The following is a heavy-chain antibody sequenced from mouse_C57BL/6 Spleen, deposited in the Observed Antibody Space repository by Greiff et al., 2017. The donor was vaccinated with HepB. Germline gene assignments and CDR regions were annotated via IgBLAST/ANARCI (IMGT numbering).Heavy chain of an antibody. Sequence: DVMLVESGEGLVKPGGSLKLSCAASGFTFSSYAMSWVRQTPEKRLEWVAYISSGGDYIYYADTVKGRFTISRDNARNTLYLQMSSLKSEDTAMSYCTRDEHYSDVWGTGTTVTVSS. V-gene: IGHV5-9-1*02. CDR3: TRDEHYSDV. CDR2: ISSGGDYI. CDR1: GFTFSSYA. J-gene: IGHJ1*03.